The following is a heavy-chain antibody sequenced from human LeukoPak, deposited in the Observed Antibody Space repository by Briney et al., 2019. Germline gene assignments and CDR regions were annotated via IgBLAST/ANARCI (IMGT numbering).Heavy chain of an antibody. CDR1: GGSINSDY. J-gene: IGHJ3*02. CDR2: IYHSGST. CDR3: ARVGGMTTINNAAFDI. Sequence: SETLSLTCSVSGGSINSDYWNWIRQPPGKGLEWIGYIYHSGSTNYNPSLKSRVTISIDKSRKQFSLKLISVTAADTAIYYCARVGGMTTINNAAFDIWGQGTMVTVSS. V-gene: IGHV4-59*01. D-gene: IGHD5-24*01.